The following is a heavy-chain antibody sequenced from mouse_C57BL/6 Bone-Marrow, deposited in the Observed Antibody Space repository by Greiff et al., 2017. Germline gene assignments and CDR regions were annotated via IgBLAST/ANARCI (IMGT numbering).Heavy chain of an antibody. CDR2: IYPRSGNT. V-gene: IGHV1-81*01. J-gene: IGHJ3*01. CDR3: ARVGYYWFAY. CDR1: GYTFTSYG. D-gene: IGHD2-3*01. Sequence: QVQLQQSGAELARPGASVKLSCKASGYTFTSYGISWVKQRTGQGLEWIGEIYPRSGNTYYNEKFKGKATLTADKSSSTAYMVLRSLTSEYSAVYFCARVGYYWFAYWGQGTLVTVSA.